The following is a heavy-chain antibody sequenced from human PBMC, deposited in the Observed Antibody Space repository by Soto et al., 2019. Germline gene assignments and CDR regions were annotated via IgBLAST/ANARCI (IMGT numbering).Heavy chain of an antibody. CDR2: ISGYNGDT. J-gene: IGHJ6*02. Sequence: GASVKVSCKASGYTFTRYGISWVRQAPGQGLEWMGWISGYNGDTNYAQKFQGRVSMTIDTSTTTAYMELRSLTSDDTAVYYCAKNGXPPYYYYGLDVWG. CDR1: GYTFTRYG. D-gene: IGHD2-8*01. V-gene: IGHV1-18*01. CDR3: AKNGXPPYYYYGLDV.